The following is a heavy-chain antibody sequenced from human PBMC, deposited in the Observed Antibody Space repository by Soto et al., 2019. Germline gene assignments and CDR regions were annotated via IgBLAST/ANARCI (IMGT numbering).Heavy chain of an antibody. J-gene: IGHJ4*02. CDR1: GFTFSSYS. CDR2: ISSSSSYI. CDR3: ARDFIVGDVPFDY. D-gene: IGHD1-26*01. V-gene: IGHV3-21*01. Sequence: EVQLVESGGGLVKPGGSLRLSCAASGFTFSSYSMNWVRQAPGKGLEWVSSISSSSSYIYYADSVKGRFTISRDNAKNSLYLQMNSLRAEDTAVYYFARDFIVGDVPFDYWGQGTLVTVSS.